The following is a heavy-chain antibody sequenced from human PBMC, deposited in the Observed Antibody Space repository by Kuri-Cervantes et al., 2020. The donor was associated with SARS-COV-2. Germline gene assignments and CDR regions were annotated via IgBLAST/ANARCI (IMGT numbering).Heavy chain of an antibody. Sequence: GSLRLSCTVSGGSISSSSYYWGWIRQPPGKGLEWIGSIYYSGSTYYNPSLKSRVTISVDTSKNQFSLKLSSVTAADTAVYYCASPRRDGYKLIPDPGWSFDPWGQGTRVT. D-gene: IGHD5-24*01. J-gene: IGHJ5*02. CDR3: ASPRRDGYKLIPDPGWSFDP. CDR1: GGSISSSSYY. CDR2: IYYSGST. V-gene: IGHV4-39*01.